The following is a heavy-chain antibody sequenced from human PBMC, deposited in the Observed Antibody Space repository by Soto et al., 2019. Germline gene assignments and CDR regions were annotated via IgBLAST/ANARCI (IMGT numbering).Heavy chain of an antibody. J-gene: IGHJ4*02. CDR1: GFSFASFA. V-gene: IGHV3-23*01. Sequence: TGGSLRLSCTTSGFSFASFAMTWVRQAPGKGLEWVATLRGSDGKTYYADSVKGRFSISRDTSRNTLYLQMNSLRADDTAIYYCAKWSYLVYWGQGTRVTVSS. D-gene: IGHD3-10*01. CDR2: LRGSDGKT. CDR3: AKWSYLVY.